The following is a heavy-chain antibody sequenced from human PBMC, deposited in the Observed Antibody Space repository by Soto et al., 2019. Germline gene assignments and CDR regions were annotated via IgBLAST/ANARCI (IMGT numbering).Heavy chain of an antibody. CDR1: GFTFSSYG. CDR2: ISYDGSNK. Sequence: PGGSLRLSCAASGFTFSSYGMHWVRQAPGKGLEWVAVISYDGSNKYYADSVKGRFTISRDNSKNTLYLQMNSLRAEDTAVYYCAKETYDSSGYYYLQWVHYFDYWGQGTLVTVSS. CDR3: AKETYDSSGYYYLQWVHYFDY. V-gene: IGHV3-30*18. J-gene: IGHJ4*02. D-gene: IGHD3-22*01.